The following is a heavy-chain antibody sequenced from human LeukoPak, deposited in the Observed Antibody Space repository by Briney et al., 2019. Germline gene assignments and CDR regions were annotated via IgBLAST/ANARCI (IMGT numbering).Heavy chain of an antibody. D-gene: IGHD5-18*01. V-gene: IGHV4-59*08. J-gene: IGHJ4*02. CDR2: IYYSGST. CDR3: ARGYVDTAMWGYFDY. Sequence: SETLSLTCTVSGGSISSYYWSWIRQPPGKGLEWIGYIYYSGSTNYNPSPKSRVTISVDTSKNQFSLKLSSVTAADTAVYYCARGYVDTAMWGYFDYWGQGTLVTVSS. CDR1: GGSISSYY.